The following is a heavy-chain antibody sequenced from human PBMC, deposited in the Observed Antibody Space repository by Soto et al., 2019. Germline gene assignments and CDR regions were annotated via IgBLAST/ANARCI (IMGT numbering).Heavy chain of an antibody. CDR1: GFIVIGRY. J-gene: IGHJ6*04. Sequence: EVQLVESGEGLFQPGGSLGLSCAPPGFIVIGRYISWVRKAPGRGLEWVSFIQAGGRTYNAGSVKGRFTISRDNSENTLFLQMNSLRVEDTAMYYCTRDDVYCSSGGCYGVPMDVWGKGTTVTVSA. V-gene: IGHV3-66*01. D-gene: IGHD2-15*01. CDR3: TRDDVYCSSGGCYGVPMDV. CDR2: IQAGGRT.